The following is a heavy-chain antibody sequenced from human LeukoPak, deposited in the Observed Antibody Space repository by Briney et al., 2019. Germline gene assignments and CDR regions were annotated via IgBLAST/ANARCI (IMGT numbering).Heavy chain of an antibody. CDR3: ARDYQLSSGWTPGDY. J-gene: IGHJ4*02. CDR1: GFIFSSYG. Sequence: GGSLRLSCAASGFIFSSYGIHWVRQAPGKGLEWVAVISHDESNKYYADSMKGRFTISRDNSKNTVSLQMNSLRAEDTAVYYCARDYQLSSGWTPGDYWGRGTLVIVS. D-gene: IGHD6-19*01. V-gene: IGHV3-30*03. CDR2: ISHDESNK.